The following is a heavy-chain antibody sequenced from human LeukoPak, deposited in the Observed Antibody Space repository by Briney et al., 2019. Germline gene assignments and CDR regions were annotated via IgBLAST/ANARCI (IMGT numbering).Heavy chain of an antibody. D-gene: IGHD6-19*01. CDR2: IIPIFGTA. V-gene: IGHV1-69*05. CDR1: GGTFSSYA. J-gene: IGHJ4*02. Sequence: ASVKVSCKASGGTFSSYAISWVRQAPGQGLEWMGGIIPIFGTANYAQKFQGRVTMTRDTSTSTVYMELSSLRSEDTAAYYCARENAVAGTFDYWGQGTLVTVSS. CDR3: ARENAVAGTFDY.